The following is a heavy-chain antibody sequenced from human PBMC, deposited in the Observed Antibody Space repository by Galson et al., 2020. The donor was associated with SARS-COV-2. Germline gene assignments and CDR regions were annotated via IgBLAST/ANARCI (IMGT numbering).Heavy chain of an antibody. CDR2: IHTSGRT. V-gene: IGHV4-61*02. CDR3: VRVKLGDDDLLDS. D-gene: IGHD2-21*02. J-gene: IGHJ4*02. Sequence: SETLSLTCTVSGGAINSGSYYWSWIRQPAGKGLEWIGRIHTSGRTNCSPSLKSRVAISADTSKNQFFLRLNSVTASDTGVYYCVRVKLGDDDLLDSWGQGTLITVSS. CDR1: GGAINSGSYY.